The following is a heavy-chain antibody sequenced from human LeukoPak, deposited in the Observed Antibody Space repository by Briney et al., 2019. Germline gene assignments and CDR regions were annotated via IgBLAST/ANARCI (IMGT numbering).Heavy chain of an antibody. CDR3: AKDLEYSGNYPDAFDI. CDR2: INWNGGST. Sequence: GGSLRLSCAASGFTFDDYGMSWVRQAPGKGLEWVSGINWNGGSTGYADSVKGRFTISRDNPKNTLYLQMNSLRAEDTAVYYCAKDLEYSGNYPDAFDIWGQGTMVTVSS. V-gene: IGHV3-20*04. J-gene: IGHJ3*02. D-gene: IGHD1-26*01. CDR1: GFTFDDYG.